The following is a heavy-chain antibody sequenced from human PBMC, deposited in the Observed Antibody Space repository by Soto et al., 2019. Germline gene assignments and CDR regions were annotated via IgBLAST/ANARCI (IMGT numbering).Heavy chain of an antibody. Sequence: GGSLRLSCVVSGFIFSDYGMHWVRQAPGKGLEWVAAVSYHGSDKYYADSVKGRFTISRDNSKNTLYLQMNSLRAEDTAVYYCAREEGAARPHYYYGMDVWGQGTTVTVSS. D-gene: IGHD6-6*01. J-gene: IGHJ6*02. CDR3: AREEGAARPHYYYGMDV. V-gene: IGHV3-30*03. CDR2: VSYHGSDK. CDR1: GFIFSDYG.